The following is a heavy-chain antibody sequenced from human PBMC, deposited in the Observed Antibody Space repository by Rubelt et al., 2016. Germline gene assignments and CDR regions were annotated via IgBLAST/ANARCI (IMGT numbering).Heavy chain of an antibody. CDR3: ASMYSSSWYRGWFDP. J-gene: IGHJ5*02. V-gene: IGHV1-18*01. CDR2: ISAYKVNT. D-gene: IGHD6-13*01. CDR1: GYTFTSYG. Sequence: QVQLVQSGAEVKKPGASVKVSCKASGYTFTSYGISWVRQAPGQGLEWMGWISAYKVNTNYEQKLQGRVTMTTDTSTSTAYMELRSLRSDDTAVYYCASMYSSSWYRGWFDPWGQGTLVTVSS.